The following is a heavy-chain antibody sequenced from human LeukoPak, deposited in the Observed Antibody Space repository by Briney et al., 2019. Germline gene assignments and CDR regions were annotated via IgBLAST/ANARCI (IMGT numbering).Heavy chain of an antibody. Sequence: SETLSLTCTVSGASISSYYWNWIRQPPGKGLEWIGEIHHSGGTNYNPSLKSRVTISVDTSKNQFSLKLSSVTVADTAVYYCARGESGYFDYWGQGTLVTVSS. CDR3: ARGESGYFDY. V-gene: IGHV4-34*01. CDR1: GASISSYY. J-gene: IGHJ4*02. D-gene: IGHD1-26*01. CDR2: IHHSGGT.